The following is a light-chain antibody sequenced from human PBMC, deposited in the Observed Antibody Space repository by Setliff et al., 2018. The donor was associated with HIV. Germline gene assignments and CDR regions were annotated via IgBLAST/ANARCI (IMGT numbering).Light chain of an antibody. CDR2: AAS. V-gene: IGKV1-NL1*01. CDR1: QGIRDS. CDR3: QQYYSALSP. J-gene: IGKJ4*01. Sequence: DIQMTQSPSSLSASIGDRVTITCRASQGIRDSLAWYQQKPGKAPKLLVYAASRLESGVPSRFSGSGSGTDYTLTINSLQPEDFATYYCQQYYSALSPFGGGTKVDSK.